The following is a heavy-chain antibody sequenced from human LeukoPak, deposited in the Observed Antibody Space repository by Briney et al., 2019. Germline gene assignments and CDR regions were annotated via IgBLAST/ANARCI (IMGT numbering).Heavy chain of an antibody. CDR1: GYTFTGYY. CDR2: INPNSGGT. D-gene: IGHD2-2*02. J-gene: IGHJ6*03. V-gene: IGHV1-2*02. CDR3: ARTVRLVVPAALLPPYYYYYMDV. Sequence: ASVKVSCRASGYTFTGYYMHWVRQAPGQGLEWMGWINPNSGGTNYAQKFQGRVTMTRDTSISTAYMELSRLRSDDTAVYYCARTVRLVVPAALLPPYYYYYMDVWGKGTTVTVSS.